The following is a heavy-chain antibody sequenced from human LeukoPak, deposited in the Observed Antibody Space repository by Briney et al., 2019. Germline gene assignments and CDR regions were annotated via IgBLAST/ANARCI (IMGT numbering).Heavy chain of an antibody. V-gene: IGHV1-8*01. CDR2: MNPNSGNT. D-gene: IGHD3-3*01. CDR1: GYTFTSYD. Sequence: GASVKVSCKASGYTFTSYDINWVRQATGQGLEWMGWMNPNSGNTGYAQKFQGRVTMTRNTSISTAYMELSSLRSEDTAVYYCARGLEYISGDFSFDPWGQGTLVTVSS. J-gene: IGHJ5*02. CDR3: ARGLEYISGDFSFDP.